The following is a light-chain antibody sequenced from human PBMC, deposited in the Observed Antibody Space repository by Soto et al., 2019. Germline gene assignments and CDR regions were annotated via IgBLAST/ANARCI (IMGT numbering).Light chain of an antibody. CDR3: QQYYSPRR. V-gene: IGKV4-1*01. Sequence: DIVMTQSPDSLAVSLGERATINCKSSQSVLYSSNNKNYLAWYQQKPGQPPKLLIYWASTRESGVPDRFSGSGSGTDFTLTISSLQAEDVAVYYCQQYYSPRRFGQGTRLEIK. CDR1: QSVLYSSNNKNY. J-gene: IGKJ5*01. CDR2: WAS.